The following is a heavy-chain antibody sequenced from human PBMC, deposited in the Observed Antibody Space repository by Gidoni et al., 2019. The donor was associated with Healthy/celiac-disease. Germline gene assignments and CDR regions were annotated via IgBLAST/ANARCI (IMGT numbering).Heavy chain of an antibody. J-gene: IGHJ6*02. Sequence: EVQLVESGGGLVQPGGSLRLSCAASGFTFSSYGMIWVRQAPGKGLEWVANIKQDGSEKYYVDSVKGRFTISRDNAKNSLYLQMNSLRAEYTAVYYCARDSRGYFDWLTGYYYGMDVWGQGTTVTVSS. CDR2: IKQDGSEK. V-gene: IGHV3-7*01. D-gene: IGHD3-9*01. CDR1: GFTFSSYG. CDR3: ARDSRGYFDWLTGYYYGMDV.